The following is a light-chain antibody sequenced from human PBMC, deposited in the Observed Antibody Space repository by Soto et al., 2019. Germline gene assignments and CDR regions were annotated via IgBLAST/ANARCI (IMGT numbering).Light chain of an antibody. V-gene: IGKV3-20*01. CDR2: GAS. CDR3: QHYVTSLTT. J-gene: IGKJ1*01. CDR1: QSVDSN. Sequence: EIVMTQSPGTLSVSTVEGATLSCRASQSVDSNLAWYQQKPGQAPRLLIYGASTRATGIPDRFRGSGSGTDFIHTISRLEPEDFAVYYCQHYVTSLTTFGQGTKVDIK.